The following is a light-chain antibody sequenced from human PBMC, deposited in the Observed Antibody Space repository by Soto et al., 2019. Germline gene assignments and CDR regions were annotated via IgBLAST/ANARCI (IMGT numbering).Light chain of an antibody. CDR3: QQYTKWPLT. Sequence: EIVMTQSPATLSVSPGERATLSCRASQSVYSNLAWYQLKPGQAPRLLIYHASTRATGIPARFSGGGSGTEFTLTISSQQSGDFAVYYCQQYTKWPLTFGGGTKVEIK. CDR1: QSVYSN. J-gene: IGKJ4*01. V-gene: IGKV3-15*01. CDR2: HAS.